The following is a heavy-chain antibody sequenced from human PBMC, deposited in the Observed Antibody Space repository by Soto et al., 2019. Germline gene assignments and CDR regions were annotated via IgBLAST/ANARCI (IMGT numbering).Heavy chain of an antibody. D-gene: IGHD3-22*01. J-gene: IGHJ3*02. V-gene: IGHV4-30-4*01. CDR1: GGSISSGDYY. CDR2: IYYSGST. CDR3: ARTYDGSGPNSGGYGFDI. Sequence: SETLSLTCTVSGGSISSGDYYWSWIRQPPGKGLEWIGYIYYSGSTYYNPSLKSRVTISVDTSKNQFSLKLSSVTAADTAVYYCARTYDGSGPNSGGYGFDIWGQGTMVTVSS.